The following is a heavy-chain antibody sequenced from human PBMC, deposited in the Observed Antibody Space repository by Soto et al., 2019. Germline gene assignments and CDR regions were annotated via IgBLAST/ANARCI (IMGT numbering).Heavy chain of an antibody. CDR1: GFTFSTYA. Sequence: QVQLVQSGGGVVPPERSLRLACAASGFTFSTYAIHWVRQAPGKGLEWVAVISYDGSNKNYADSVKGRFTISRDNSMNTLYLQMDSLRPDDTAVYSCARGVSVAGNCFHYCGQGTLVTVSS. D-gene: IGHD6-19*01. J-gene: IGHJ1*01. CDR2: ISYDGSNK. V-gene: IGHV3-30-3*01. CDR3: ARGVSVAGNCFHY.